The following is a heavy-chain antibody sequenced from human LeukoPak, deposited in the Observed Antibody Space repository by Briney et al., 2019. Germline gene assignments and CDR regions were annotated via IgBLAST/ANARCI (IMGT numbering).Heavy chain of an antibody. CDR3: AKASASSAYSTYFDY. CDR2: ISGSGGST. V-gene: IGHV3-23*01. D-gene: IGHD2-21*01. J-gene: IGHJ4*02. CDR1: GFTFSSYA. Sequence: GGSLRLSCAASGFTFSSYAMSWVRQAPGKGLEWVSAISGSGGSTYYADSAKGRFTISRDNSKNTLYLQMNSLRAEDTAVYYCAKASASSAYSTYFDYWGQGTLVTVSS.